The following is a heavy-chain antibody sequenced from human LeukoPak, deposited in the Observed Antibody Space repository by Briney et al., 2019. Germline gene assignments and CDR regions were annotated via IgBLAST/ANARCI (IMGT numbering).Heavy chain of an antibody. J-gene: IGHJ4*02. D-gene: IGHD5-18*01. CDR2: IIPIFGTA. CDR3: ARELGYSYGSFDY. Sequence: SAKVSCKASGGTFSSYAISWVRQAPGQGLEWMGGIIPIFGTANYAQKFQGRVTITADKSTSTAYMELSSLRSEDTAVYYCARELGYSYGSFDYWGQGTLVTVSS. CDR1: GGTFSSYA. V-gene: IGHV1-69*06.